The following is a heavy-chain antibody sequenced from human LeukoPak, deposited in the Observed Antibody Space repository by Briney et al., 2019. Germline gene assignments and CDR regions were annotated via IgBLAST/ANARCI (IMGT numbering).Heavy chain of an antibody. CDR3: AKVSWARTGGDDY. J-gene: IGHJ4*02. V-gene: IGHV3-23*05. CDR1: GFTFSNFD. CDR2: IYSTGSTT. D-gene: IGHD3-16*01. Sequence: GGSLRLSCAASGFTFSNFDMSWVRQAPGKGLEWVSGIYSTGSTTHHADSVKGRFTISRDNSKSTLYLQMNSLRPEDTAVYYCAKVSWARTGGDDYWGQGTPVTVSS.